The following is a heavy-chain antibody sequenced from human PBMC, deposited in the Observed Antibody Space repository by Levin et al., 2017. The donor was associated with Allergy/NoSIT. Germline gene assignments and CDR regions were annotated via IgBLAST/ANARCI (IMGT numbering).Heavy chain of an antibody. D-gene: IGHD4-23*01. V-gene: IGHV7-4-1*02. CDR2: INTHTGNP. CDR1: GYTFTTYA. CDR3: ARVGKTADYGGNSAGDAFDL. J-gene: IGHJ3*01. Sequence: WASVKVSCKASGYTFTTYAMNWVRQAPGQGLEWMGWINTHTGNPTYAQGFTGRFVFSLDTSVSTAYLQISSLKTDDTAVYYCARVGKTADYGGNSAGDAFDLWGQGTMVTVSS.